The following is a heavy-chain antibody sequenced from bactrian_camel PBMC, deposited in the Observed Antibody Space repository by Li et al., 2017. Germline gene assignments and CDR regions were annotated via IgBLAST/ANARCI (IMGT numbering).Heavy chain of an antibody. CDR3: AAGGAGMNRVQWPRCW. J-gene: IGHJ4*01. CDR2: TGIHGHS. V-gene: IGHV3S63*01. D-gene: IGHD1*01. CDR1: GTTLSDSD. Sequence: HVQLVESGGGSVQVGGSLNLSCTASGTTLSDSDMGWFRQVPGGDCALVSSTGIHGHSYYQDSVKGRFIISTDNRNTVHLQMNELKLEDAGIYYCAAGGAGMNRVQWPRCWWGQGTQVTVS.